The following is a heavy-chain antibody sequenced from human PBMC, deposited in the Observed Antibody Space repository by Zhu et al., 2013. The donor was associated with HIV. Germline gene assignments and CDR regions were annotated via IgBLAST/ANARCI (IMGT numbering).Heavy chain of an antibody. CDR2: ISYDGSNK. J-gene: IGHJ4*02. V-gene: IGHV3-30-3*01. CDR3: ARDGAYYYDSSGYSGFDY. CDR1: GFTFSSYA. Sequence: VQLVESGGGVVQPGRSLRLSCAASGFTFSSYAMHWVRQAPGKGLEWVAVISYDGSNKYYADSVKGRFTISRDNSKNTLYLQMNSLRAEDTAVYYCARDGAYYYDSSGYSGFDYWGQGTLVTVSS. D-gene: IGHD3-22*01.